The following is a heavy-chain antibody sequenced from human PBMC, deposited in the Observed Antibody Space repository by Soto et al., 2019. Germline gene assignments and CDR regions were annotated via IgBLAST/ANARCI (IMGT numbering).Heavy chain of an antibody. CDR3: TRDKSVAGTDNWFDP. Sequence: GGSLRLSCTASGFTFGDYAMSWFRQAPGKGLEWVGFIRSKAYGGTTEYAASVKGRFTISRDDSKSIAYLQMNSLKTEDTAVYYCTRDKSVAGTDNWFDPWGQGTLVTVFS. D-gene: IGHD6-19*01. J-gene: IGHJ5*02. CDR2: IRSKAYGGTT. CDR1: GFTFGDYA. V-gene: IGHV3-49*03.